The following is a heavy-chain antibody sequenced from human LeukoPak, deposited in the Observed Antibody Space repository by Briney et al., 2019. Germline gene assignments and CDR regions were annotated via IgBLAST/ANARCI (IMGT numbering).Heavy chain of an antibody. V-gene: IGHV3-30*02. CDR1: GFIFSDHY. D-gene: IGHD3-10*01. CDR3: ARSLTMVRAYDY. J-gene: IGHJ4*02. CDR2: IQYDGSNK. Sequence: SGGSLRLSCAASGFIFSDHYMEWVRQAPGKGLEWVTFIQYDGSNKYYADSVKGRFTISRDNSKNTVYLQMNSLRTEDTAVYYCARSLTMVRAYDYWGQGTLVTVSS.